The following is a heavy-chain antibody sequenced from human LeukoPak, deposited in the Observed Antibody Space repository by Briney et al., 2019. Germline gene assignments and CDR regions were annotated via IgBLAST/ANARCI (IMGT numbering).Heavy chain of an antibody. J-gene: IGHJ5*02. Sequence: ASVKVSCKASGYTFTSYGISWVRQAPGQGLEWMGWINSYNGNTNYAQKLQGRVTMTTDTSTSTAYMELGSLRSDDTAVYYCARSTFYGGNSGAGSRWFDPWGQGTLVTVSS. CDR2: INSYNGNT. CDR3: ARSTFYGGNSGAGSRWFDP. D-gene: IGHD4-23*01. V-gene: IGHV1-18*01. CDR1: GYTFTSYG.